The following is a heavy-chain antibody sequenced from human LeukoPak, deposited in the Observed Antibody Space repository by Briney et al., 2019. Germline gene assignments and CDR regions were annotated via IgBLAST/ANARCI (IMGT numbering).Heavy chain of an antibody. CDR3: AKDGGYDILTGYSTLFDY. Sequence: PGGSLRLSCAASGFTFDDYAMHWVRQAPGKGLEWVSGISWNSGSIGYADSVKGRFTISRDNAKNSLYLQMNSLRAEDTALYYRAKDGGYDILTGYSTLFDYWGQGTLVTVSS. J-gene: IGHJ4*02. D-gene: IGHD3-9*01. CDR2: ISWNSGSI. V-gene: IGHV3-9*01. CDR1: GFTFDDYA.